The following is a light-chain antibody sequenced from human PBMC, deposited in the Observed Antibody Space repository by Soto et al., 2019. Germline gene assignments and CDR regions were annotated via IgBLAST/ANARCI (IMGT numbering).Light chain of an antibody. J-gene: IGLJ1*01. V-gene: IGLV1-40*01. Sequence: SVVRPPRSVSGSLAEGVSISCNGSSTNIGAGYGVHWYQQRPGTAPKLLIVGNTIRPSGVPDRFSASTSGTSASLAITGLQAEDEADYYRQSYDRTLSARYVCGTGTKVTVL. CDR1: STNIGAGYG. CDR2: GNT. CDR3: QSYDRTLSARYV.